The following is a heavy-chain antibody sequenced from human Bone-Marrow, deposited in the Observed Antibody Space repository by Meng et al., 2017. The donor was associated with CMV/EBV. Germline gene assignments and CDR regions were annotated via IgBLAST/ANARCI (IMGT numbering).Heavy chain of an antibody. D-gene: IGHD3-3*01. J-gene: IGHJ6*02. Sequence: ASAKVSCKASGYTFSYYDIIWVRQASGQGLEWVGWMNPNRGNTDYEQKFQGRVTITTDESTSTAYMELSSLRSEDTTVYYCATEPRFLGATNYYYYYSMDVWGQGTTVTVSS. CDR3: ATEPRFLGATNYYYYYSMDV. CDR1: GYTFSYYD. V-gene: IGHV1-8*01. CDR2: MNPNRGNT.